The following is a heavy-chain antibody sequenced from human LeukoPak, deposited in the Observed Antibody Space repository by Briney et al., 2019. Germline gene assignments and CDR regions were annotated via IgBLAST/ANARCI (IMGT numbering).Heavy chain of an antibody. CDR1: GYTFTSYG. J-gene: IGHJ6*02. Sequence: ASVKVSCKASGYTFTSYGISWVRQAPGQGLEWKGWISAYNGNTNYAQKLQDRVTMTTDTSTSTAYMELRSLRSDDTAVYYCASGDGGNSPYYYYGMDVWGQGTTVTVSS. V-gene: IGHV1-18*01. CDR3: ASGDGGNSPYYYYGMDV. CDR2: ISAYNGNT. D-gene: IGHD4-23*01.